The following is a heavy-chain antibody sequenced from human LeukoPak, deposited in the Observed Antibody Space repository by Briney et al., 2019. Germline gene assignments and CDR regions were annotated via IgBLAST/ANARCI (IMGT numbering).Heavy chain of an antibody. CDR1: RYSISSGYY. D-gene: IGHD3-16*01. J-gene: IGHJ4*02. V-gene: IGHV4-38-2*02. Sequence: SETLSLTCTVSRYSISSGYYWGWIRQPPGKGLEWIGSIYHSGSTHYKPSLKSRVIISVDTSKNQFSLKLSSVTAADTAVYYCARFQPPLWDYWGQGTLVTVSS. CDR3: ARFQPPLWDY. CDR2: IYHSGST.